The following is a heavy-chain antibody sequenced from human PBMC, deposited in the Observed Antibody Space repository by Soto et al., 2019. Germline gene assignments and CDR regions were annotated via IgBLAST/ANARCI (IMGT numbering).Heavy chain of an antibody. CDR2: IYYSGST. V-gene: IGHV4-59*12. CDR1: GGSISSYY. J-gene: IGHJ4*02. Sequence: KPSETLSLTCTVSGGSISSYYWSWIRQPPGKGLEWIGYIYYSGSTNYNPSLKSRVTISVDTSKNQFSLKLDSVTAADAGVYYCTRDGMTTGDTWGPGTLVTVSS. D-gene: IGHD2-21*02. CDR3: TRDGMTTGDT.